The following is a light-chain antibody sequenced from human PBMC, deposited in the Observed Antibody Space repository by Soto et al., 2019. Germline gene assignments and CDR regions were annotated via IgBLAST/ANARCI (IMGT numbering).Light chain of an antibody. CDR2: LNNDGSL. V-gene: IGLV4-69*01. J-gene: IGLJ2*01. Sequence: QLVLTQSPSASSSLGASVTLTCTLNMGHSGFAISWHQQQPEKGPRFLMKLNNDGSLNKGDGYPDRFSASSSGAERYLTISNLQSDDVADYYCQTWGTVPVFGGGTKLTVL. CDR1: MGHSGFA. CDR3: QTWGTVPV.